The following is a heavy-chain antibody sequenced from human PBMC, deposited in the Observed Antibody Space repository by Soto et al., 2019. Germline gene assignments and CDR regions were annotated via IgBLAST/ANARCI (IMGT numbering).Heavy chain of an antibody. CDR2: ISGSGGST. J-gene: IGHJ6*02. D-gene: IGHD3-3*01. CDR1: GFTFSSYA. V-gene: IGHV3-23*01. CDR3: AKELKLRFLEWLYSTGMDV. Sequence: GGSLRLSCAASGFTFSSYAMSWVRQAPGKGLEWVSAISGSGGSTYYADSVKGRFTISRDNSKNTLYLQMNSLRAEDTAVYYCAKELKLRFLEWLYSTGMDVWGQGTTVTVSS.